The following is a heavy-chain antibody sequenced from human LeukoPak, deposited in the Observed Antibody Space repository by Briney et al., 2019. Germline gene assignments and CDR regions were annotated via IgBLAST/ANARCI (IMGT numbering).Heavy chain of an antibody. CDR1: GGSMSGSSDY. Sequence: SETLSLACSVSGGSMSGSSDYWAWIRQPPGKGLEWIGSIYYSGSTHYNPSLKSRVTMSVDTSQNQFSLKLISVTAADTAVYFRARNASEVKYGDYNSGHYGQQRFNWFDPWGQGTLVTVSS. CDR2: IYYSGST. D-gene: IGHD3-22*01. J-gene: IGHJ5*02. V-gene: IGHV4-39*01. CDR3: ARNASEVKYGDYNSGHYGQQRFNWFDP.